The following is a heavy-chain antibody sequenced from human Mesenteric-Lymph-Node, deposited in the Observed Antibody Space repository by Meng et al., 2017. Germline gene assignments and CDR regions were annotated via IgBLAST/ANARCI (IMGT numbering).Heavy chain of an antibody. V-gene: IGHV3-7*01. CDR1: GFTFSSYA. Sequence: GESLKISCAASGFTFSSYAMSWVRQAPGKGLELVANMNQDGSVKNYVDSVKGRFAISRDNAKNSLYLQLNSLRGEDTALYYCARDPAYGAYDIWGQGTMVTVSS. D-gene: IGHD2-21*01. CDR3: ARDPAYGAYDI. J-gene: IGHJ3*02. CDR2: MNQDGSVK.